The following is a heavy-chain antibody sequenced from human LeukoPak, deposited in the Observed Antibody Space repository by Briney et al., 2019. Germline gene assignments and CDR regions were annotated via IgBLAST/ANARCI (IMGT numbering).Heavy chain of an antibody. CDR3: ARGPSGYHNT. V-gene: IGHV4-34*01. Sequence: SETLSLTCAVYGGSFSGYYWSWIRQPPGKGLEWIGEINHSGSTNYNPSLKSRVTISVDTSKNQFSLKLSSVTAADTAVYYCARGPSGYHNTGGQGTLVTVSS. CDR1: GGSFSGYY. CDR2: INHSGST. D-gene: IGHD5-12*01. J-gene: IGHJ4*02.